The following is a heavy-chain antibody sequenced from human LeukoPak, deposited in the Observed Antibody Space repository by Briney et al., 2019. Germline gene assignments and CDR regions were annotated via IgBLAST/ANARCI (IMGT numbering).Heavy chain of an antibody. CDR1: GFNFKTYS. CDR2: ISSTKTYI. D-gene: IGHD6-19*01. J-gene: IGHJ4*02. V-gene: IGHV3-21*01. CDR3: ARGGYESTVAYTLDY. Sequence: GGSLRLSCVASGFNFKTYSMNWARQAPGKGLEWVASISSTKTYIYYADSLEGRFTISRDNAKNSLYLQMNSLRPEDTGVYYCARGGYESTVAYTLDYWGQGTRVTVSS.